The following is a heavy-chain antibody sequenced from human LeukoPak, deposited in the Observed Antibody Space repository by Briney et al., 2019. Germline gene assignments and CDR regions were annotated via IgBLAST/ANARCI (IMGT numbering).Heavy chain of an antibody. CDR3: ASIGSYYDSSGYLWNY. CDR2: IYYSGST. D-gene: IGHD3-22*01. CDR1: GGSISSYY. J-gene: IGHJ4*02. Sequence: SETLSLTCTVSGGSISSYYWSWIRQPPGKGLEWIGYIYYSGSTNYNPSLKSRVTISVDTSKNQFSLKLSSVTAADTAVYYCASIGSYYDSSGYLWNYWGQGTLVTVSS. V-gene: IGHV4-59*08.